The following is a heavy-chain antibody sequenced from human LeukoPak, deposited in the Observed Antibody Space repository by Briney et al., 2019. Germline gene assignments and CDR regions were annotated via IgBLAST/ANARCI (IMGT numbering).Heavy chain of an antibody. CDR3: ARALYNRGWYPDYFDS. V-gene: IGHV3-7*01. D-gene: IGHD6-19*01. CDR1: GFTFSKYA. Sequence: PGGSLRLSCAASGFTFSKYAMSWVRQAPGKGLEWVANIKRDGSDNYYVGSVEGRFTISRDNAKNSLYLQMSSLRAEDTAIYYCARALYNRGWYPDYFDSWGQGTLVTVSA. J-gene: IGHJ4*02. CDR2: IKRDGSDN.